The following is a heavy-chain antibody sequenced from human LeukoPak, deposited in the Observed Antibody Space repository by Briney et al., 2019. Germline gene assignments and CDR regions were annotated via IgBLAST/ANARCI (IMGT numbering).Heavy chain of an antibody. CDR3: ARPYYDFWSGYYFEGAFDI. CDR1: GGSISSSSYY. V-gene: IGHV4-39*01. J-gene: IGHJ3*02. D-gene: IGHD3-3*01. Sequence: SETLSLTCTVSGGSISSSSYYWGWIRQPPGKGLEWIGSIYYSGSTYYNPPLKSRVTISVDTSKNQFSLKLSSVTAADTAVYYCARPYYDFWSGYYFEGAFDIWGQGTMVTVSS. CDR2: IYYSGST.